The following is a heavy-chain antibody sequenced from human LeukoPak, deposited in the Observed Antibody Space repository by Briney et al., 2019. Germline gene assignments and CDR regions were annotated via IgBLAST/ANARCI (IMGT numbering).Heavy chain of an antibody. D-gene: IGHD7-27*01. J-gene: IGHJ4*02. V-gene: IGHV3-23*01. CDR2: IRGSGGST. CDR3: ASRKLGNDY. CDR1: GFTFSTYD. Sequence: GGSLRLSCAASGFTFSTYDMSWVRQAPGKGLEWVSGIRGSGGSTYYADSVKGRFIISRDNSKNTLYLQMNSLRAEDTAVYYCASRKLGNDYWGQGTLVTVSS.